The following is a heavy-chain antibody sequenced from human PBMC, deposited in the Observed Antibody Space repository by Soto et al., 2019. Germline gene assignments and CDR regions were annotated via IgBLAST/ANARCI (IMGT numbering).Heavy chain of an antibody. CDR2: INPNSGGT. J-gene: IGHJ3*02. Sequence: QVPLVQSGAEVKKPGASVKVSCKASGYTFTGYYMHWVRQAPGQGLEWMGWINPNSGGTNYAQKFQGWVTMTRDTSISTAYMELSRLRSDDKAVYYCASPKGGEEGAFDIWGQGTMVTVSS. CDR3: ASPKGGEEGAFDI. CDR1: GYTFTGYY. V-gene: IGHV1-2*04. D-gene: IGHD3-10*01.